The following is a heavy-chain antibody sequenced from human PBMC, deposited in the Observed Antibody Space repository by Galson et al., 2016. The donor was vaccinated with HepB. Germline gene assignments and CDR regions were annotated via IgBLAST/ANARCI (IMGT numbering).Heavy chain of an antibody. V-gene: IGHV5-51*01. Sequence: QSGAEVKKPGESLRISCKGSGSNFANYWIGWVRQMPGRGLEWMGIIFPGDSDTRYSPSLEGQVTISADNSLSTAYLQWSSLKASDTATYYCARTISLLRGVVRGMDVWGQGTTVTVSS. J-gene: IGHJ6*02. D-gene: IGHD3-10*01. CDR2: IFPGDSDT. CDR3: ARTISLLRGVVRGMDV. CDR1: GSNFANYW.